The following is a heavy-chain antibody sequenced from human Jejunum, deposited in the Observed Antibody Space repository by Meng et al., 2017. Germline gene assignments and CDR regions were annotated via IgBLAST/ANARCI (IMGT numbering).Heavy chain of an antibody. CDR1: GFIFSTYG. V-gene: IGHV3-30*03. J-gene: IGHJ4*02. CDR3: ARGGPGEGGAIPY. D-gene: IGHD3-16*02. CDR2: ISSDASKE. Sequence: GESLKISCAASGFIFSTYGMNWVRQAPGKGLEWVALISSDASKEYYADPVKGRFTVSRDNSKNMVHLQINSLRLQDTALYFCARGGPGEGGAIPYWGQGTLVTVSS.